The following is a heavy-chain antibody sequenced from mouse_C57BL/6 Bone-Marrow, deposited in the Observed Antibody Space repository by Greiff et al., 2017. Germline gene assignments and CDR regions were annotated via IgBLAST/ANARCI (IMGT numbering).Heavy chain of an antibody. CDR2: IYPGSGST. Sequence: QVQLQQPGAELVKPGASVKMSCKASGYTFTSYWINWVKQRPGQGLEWIGEIYPGSGSTNYNEKFKSKATLTVDTSSSTAYMQLSSLTSEYSAVYYCARADYPPGDWGQGTTVTVSS. J-gene: IGHJ2*01. CDR3: ARADYPPGD. CDR1: GYTFTSYW. D-gene: IGHD1-1*02. V-gene: IGHV1-55*01.